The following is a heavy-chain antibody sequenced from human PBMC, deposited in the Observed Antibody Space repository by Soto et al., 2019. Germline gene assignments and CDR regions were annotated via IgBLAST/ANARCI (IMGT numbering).Heavy chain of an antibody. CDR2: IYYSGST. D-gene: IGHD5-12*01. V-gene: IGHV4-31*03. Sequence: SETLSLTCTVSGGSISSGGYYWSWIRQHPGKGLEWIGYIYYSGSTYYNPSLKSRVTISVDTSKNQFSLKLSSVTAADTAVYYCARGPGYSGYDYYYGMDVWGQGTTVTVSS. J-gene: IGHJ6*02. CDR1: GGSISSGGYY. CDR3: ARGPGYSGYDYYYGMDV.